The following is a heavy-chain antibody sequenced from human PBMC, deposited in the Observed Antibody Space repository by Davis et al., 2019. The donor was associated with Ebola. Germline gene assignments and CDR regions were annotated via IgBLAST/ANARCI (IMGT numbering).Heavy chain of an antibody. CDR2: IIPIFGTA. J-gene: IGHJ4*02. Sequence: AASVKVSCKASGYTFTGYYMHWVRQAPGQGLEWMGGIIPIFGTANYAQKFQGRVTITADESTSTAYMELSSLRSEDTAVYYCARVISGYARDWGQGTLVTVSS. V-gene: IGHV1-69*13. CDR1: GYTFTGYY. CDR3: ARVISGYARD. D-gene: IGHD5-12*01.